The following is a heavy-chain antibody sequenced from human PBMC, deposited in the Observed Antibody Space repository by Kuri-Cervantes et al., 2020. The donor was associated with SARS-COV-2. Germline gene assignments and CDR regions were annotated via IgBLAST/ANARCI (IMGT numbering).Heavy chain of an antibody. V-gene: IGHV3-7*03. Sequence: GESLKISCAASGFTFSNAWMSWVRQAPGKGLEWVANIKQDGSEKYYVDSVKGRFTISRDNAKNSLYLQMNSLRAEDTAVYYCARDLNYYYGSGSYFSWFDPWGQGTLVTVSS. D-gene: IGHD3-10*01. CDR3: ARDLNYYYGSGSYFSWFDP. CDR1: GFTFSNAW. CDR2: IKQDGSEK. J-gene: IGHJ5*02.